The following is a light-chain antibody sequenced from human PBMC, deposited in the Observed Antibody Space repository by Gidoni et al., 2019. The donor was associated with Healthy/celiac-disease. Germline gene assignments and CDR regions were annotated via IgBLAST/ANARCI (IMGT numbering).Light chain of an antibody. Sequence: QSVLTQPPSVSAAPGQTVTISCSGSSSNIGTNYVPWYQQLPGTAPKLLIYDNNKRPSGIPDRFSGSKSGTSATLGITGLQTGDEADYYCGTWDSSLSGVVFGGGTKLTVL. CDR2: DNN. J-gene: IGLJ2*01. CDR3: GTWDSSLSGVV. V-gene: IGLV1-51*01. CDR1: SSNIGTNY.